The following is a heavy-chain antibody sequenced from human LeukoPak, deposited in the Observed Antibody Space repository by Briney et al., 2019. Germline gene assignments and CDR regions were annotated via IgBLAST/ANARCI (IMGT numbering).Heavy chain of an antibody. CDR2: ISAYNGNT. J-gene: IGHJ4*02. V-gene: IGHV1-18*01. Sequence: ASVNVSCKASGYTFTIYGISWVRQAPGQGREGMGWISAYNGNTNYAQKLQGRVTMTTDTSTSTAYMELRSLRSDDTAVYYCARVDNDYGDYFDYWGQGTLVTVSS. CDR3: ARVDNDYGDYFDY. D-gene: IGHD4-17*01. CDR1: GYTFTIYG.